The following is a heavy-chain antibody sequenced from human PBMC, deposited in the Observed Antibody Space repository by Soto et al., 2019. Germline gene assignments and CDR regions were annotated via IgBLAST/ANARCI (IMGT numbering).Heavy chain of an antibody. CDR2: ISSSSSTI. D-gene: IGHD6-13*01. Sequence: GGSLRLSCAASGFTFSSYSMNWVRQAPGKGLEWVSYISSSSSTIYYADSVKGRFTISRDNAKNSLYLQMNSLRAEDTAVYYCARVWGYSSSWFPTLDWGQGTLVTVSS. V-gene: IGHV3-48*01. CDR1: GFTFSSYS. J-gene: IGHJ4*02. CDR3: ARVWGYSSSWFPTLD.